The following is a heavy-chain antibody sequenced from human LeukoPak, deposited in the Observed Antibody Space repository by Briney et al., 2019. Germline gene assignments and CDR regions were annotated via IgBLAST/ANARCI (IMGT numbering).Heavy chain of an antibody. CDR3: ARDGRSIVVVPAADHYYYYGMDV. V-gene: IGHV3-23*01. Sequence: PGRSLRLSCAASGFTFSSYAMHWVRQAPGKGLGWVSSMSGSGTIIEYTDSVKGRFTISRDNSKNTLYLQMNSLRAEDTAVYYCARDGRSIVVVPAADHYYYYGMDVWGQGTTVTVSS. D-gene: IGHD2-2*01. CDR1: GFTFSSYA. CDR2: MSGSGTII. J-gene: IGHJ6*02.